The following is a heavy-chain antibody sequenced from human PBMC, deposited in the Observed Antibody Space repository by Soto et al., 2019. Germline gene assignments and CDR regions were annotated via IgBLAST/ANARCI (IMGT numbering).Heavy chain of an antibody. V-gene: IGHV4-59*01. CDR2: IYYSGST. Sequence: QVQLQESGPGLVKPSETLSLTCTVSGGSISSYYWSWIRQPPGKGLELIGYIYYSGSTNYNPSLKSRVTISVDTSKNQFTLKPSSVTAADTAVYYCARRYGYAFDIWGQGTMVTVSS. CDR1: GGSISSYY. D-gene: IGHD4-17*01. J-gene: IGHJ3*02. CDR3: ARRYGYAFDI.